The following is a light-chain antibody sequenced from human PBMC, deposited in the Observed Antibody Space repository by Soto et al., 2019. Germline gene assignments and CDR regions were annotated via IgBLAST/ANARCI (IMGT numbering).Light chain of an antibody. CDR1: SSDVGGYNY. Sequence: QSALTQPASVSGSPGQSITISCTGTSSDVGGYNYVSWYQQHPGKAPKLMIYDVSNRPSGVSNRFSGSKSGNTASLTISGLQAEDEADYYCSSYTSSSTLEVFGPGTKVTV. J-gene: IGLJ1*01. V-gene: IGLV2-14*01. CDR2: DVS. CDR3: SSYTSSSTLEV.